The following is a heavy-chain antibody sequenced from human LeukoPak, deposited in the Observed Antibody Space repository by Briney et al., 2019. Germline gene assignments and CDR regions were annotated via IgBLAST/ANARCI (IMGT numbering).Heavy chain of an antibody. CDR2: MNPNSGNT. J-gene: IGHJ6*02. D-gene: IGHD2-2*01. Sequence: GASVKVSCKASGYTFTSYDINWVRQATGQGLEWMGWMNPNSGNTAYAQKFQGRVTMTRNTSITTAYMELSSLRSEDTAVYYCARGSLSTVSSASYNMDVWGQGTTVTVSS. CDR3: ARGSLSTVSSASYNMDV. CDR1: GYTFTSYD. V-gene: IGHV1-8*01.